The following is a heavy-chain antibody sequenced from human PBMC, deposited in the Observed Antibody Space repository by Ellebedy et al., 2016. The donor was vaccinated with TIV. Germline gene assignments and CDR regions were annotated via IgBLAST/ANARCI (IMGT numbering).Heavy chain of an antibody. Sequence: GESLKISCEASGFTFSNYWMSWVRQAPGKGLEWVSGIVGSGSQKYADSVKGRFTISRDNSKRTVDLQMNSLRAEDTAIYFCAKDRTSGDGYWVFDNWGQGTLVSVSS. J-gene: IGHJ4*02. CDR1: GFTFSNYW. D-gene: IGHD5-18*01. CDR3: AKDRTSGDGYWVFDN. CDR2: IVGSGS. V-gene: IGHV3-23*01.